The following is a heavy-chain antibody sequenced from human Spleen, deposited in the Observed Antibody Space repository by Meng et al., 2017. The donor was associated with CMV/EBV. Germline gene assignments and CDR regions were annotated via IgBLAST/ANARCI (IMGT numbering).Heavy chain of an antibody. CDR1: GYTFTSYY. CDR3: TRDPQAYCGGDCYSGY. V-gene: IGHV1-46*03. Sequence: ASVKVSCKASGYTFTSYYMHWVRQAPGQGLEWMGIINPSGGSTSYAQKFQGRVTMTRDTSTSTVYMELSSLRSEDTAVYYCTRDPQAYCGGDCYSGYWGQGTLVTVSS. J-gene: IGHJ4*02. D-gene: IGHD2-21*01. CDR2: INPSGGST.